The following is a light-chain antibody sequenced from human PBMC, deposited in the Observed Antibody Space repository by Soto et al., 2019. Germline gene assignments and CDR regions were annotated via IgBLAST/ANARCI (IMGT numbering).Light chain of an antibody. J-gene: IGKJ1*01. CDR3: LQHHAWPWT. V-gene: IGKV3-15*01. Sequence: EIVMTRSPGTLSVFPGESVTLSCRASQSVNGYLDWFQHKPGQAPRLVLKRIFIRSIGVPARFSGSGSETEFTLTINGLQSEDSGVYYCLQHHAWPWTFGQGTKVEIK. CDR1: QSVNGY. CDR2: RIF.